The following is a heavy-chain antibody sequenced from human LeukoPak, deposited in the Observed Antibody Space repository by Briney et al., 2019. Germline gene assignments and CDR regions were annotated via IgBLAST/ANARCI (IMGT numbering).Heavy chain of an antibody. J-gene: IGHJ3*02. CDR1: GGTFSSYA. Sequence: GASVKVSCKASGGTFSSYAISWVRQAPGQGLEWMGGIIPIFGTANYAQKFQGRVTITADESTSTAYMELSSLRSEDTAVYYCARDRSGPAADLRGLHDAFDIWGQGTMVTVSS. CDR3: ARDRSGPAADLRGLHDAFDI. D-gene: IGHD2-15*01. CDR2: IIPIFGTA. V-gene: IGHV1-69*13.